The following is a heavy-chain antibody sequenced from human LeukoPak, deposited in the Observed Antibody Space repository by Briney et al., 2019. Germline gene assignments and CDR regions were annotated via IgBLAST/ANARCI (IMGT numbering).Heavy chain of an antibody. D-gene: IGHD3-22*01. V-gene: IGHV3-30*02. CDR3: ATYSSLNRREFQF. CDR1: GFTFSRYG. Sequence: GGSLRLSCTASGFTFSRYGMHWVRQAPGKGLEWVAFIQNDGSNKYADSVKGRFTISRDNAKNSLYLQMNSLRAEDTAVYYCATYSSLNRREFQFWGQGTLLTVSS. CDR2: IQNDGSNK. J-gene: IGHJ1*01.